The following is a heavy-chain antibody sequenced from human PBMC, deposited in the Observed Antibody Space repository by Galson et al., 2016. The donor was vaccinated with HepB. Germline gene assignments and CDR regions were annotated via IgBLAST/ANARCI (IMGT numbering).Heavy chain of an antibody. CDR2: IWYDGSNQ. CDR3: ARDAFPDDACDI. D-gene: IGHD3-16*01. CDR1: GFTFSTYW. J-gene: IGHJ3*02. Sequence: SLRLSCAASGFTFSTYWMTWVRQAPGKGLEWVAVIWYDGSNQYYADSVKGRFTISRDISKNTLYLQMNSLRAEDTALYYCARDAFPDDACDIWGQGTMVTVSS. V-gene: IGHV3-33*08.